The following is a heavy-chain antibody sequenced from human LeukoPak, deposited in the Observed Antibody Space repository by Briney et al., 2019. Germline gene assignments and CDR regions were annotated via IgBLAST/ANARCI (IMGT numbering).Heavy chain of an antibody. CDR2: IKSDGST. J-gene: IGHJ5*02. CDR3: ARAVTYFYGSVTYDWFDP. V-gene: IGHV3-74*01. Sequence: GGSLRLSCVASGFTVSSNQMSWVRQAPGKGLVWVSRIKSDGSTIYADSVKGRFTISRDNARNTLYLQMNSLRVEDTAMYYCARAVTYFYGSVTYDWFDPWGQGTLVTVSS. CDR1: GFTVSSNQ. D-gene: IGHD3-10*01.